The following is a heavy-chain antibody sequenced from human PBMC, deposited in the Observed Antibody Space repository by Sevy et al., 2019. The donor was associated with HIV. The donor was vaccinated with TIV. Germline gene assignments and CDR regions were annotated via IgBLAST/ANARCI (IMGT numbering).Heavy chain of an antibody. CDR3: TKDLKGAVAGNFFY. CDR2: ISGSGGST. CDR1: GLTFSSYA. D-gene: IGHD6-19*01. Sequence: GGSLRLSCAASGLTFSSYAMSWIRQAPGKGLEWVSAISGSGGSTYYADSVKGRFTISRDNSKNTLYLQMNSLRAEDTAVYYCTKDLKGAVAGNFFYWGQRTLVTVSS. J-gene: IGHJ4*02. V-gene: IGHV3-23*01.